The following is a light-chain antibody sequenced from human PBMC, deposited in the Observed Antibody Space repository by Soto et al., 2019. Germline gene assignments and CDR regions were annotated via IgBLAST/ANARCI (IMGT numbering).Light chain of an antibody. V-gene: IGKV1-5*03. J-gene: IGKJ3*01. CDR2: KAC. Sequence: IQMTQSPSTLSASVGDRVTIICRASQSINSWLSWYQQRPWRAPKLLIYKACSLESGFPSRFSGCGFGTEVTLSISSLQPDDFVSYYCQRYDSYPRAFGPGTTVNVK. CDR3: QRYDSYPRA. CDR1: QSINSW.